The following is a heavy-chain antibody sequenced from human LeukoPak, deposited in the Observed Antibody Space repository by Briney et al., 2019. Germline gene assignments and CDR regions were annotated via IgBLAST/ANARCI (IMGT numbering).Heavy chain of an antibody. Sequence: SETLSLTCTVSGDSISNYYWSWIRQPPGKGLEWIGYIYYSGSTNYNPSLKSRVSISADTSKNQFSLKLSSVTAADTAVYYCARGSSWYVNWFDPWGQGTLVTVSS. CDR1: GDSISNYY. D-gene: IGHD6-13*01. V-gene: IGHV4-59*08. CDR3: ARGSSWYVNWFDP. CDR2: IYYSGST. J-gene: IGHJ5*02.